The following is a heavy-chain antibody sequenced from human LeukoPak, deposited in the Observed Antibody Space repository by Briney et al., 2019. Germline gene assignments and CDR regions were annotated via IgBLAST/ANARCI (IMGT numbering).Heavy chain of an antibody. D-gene: IGHD4-11*01. CDR3: AALTGF. J-gene: IGHJ4*02. CDR2: ISSSSSTI. CDR1: GFTFSSYS. V-gene: IGHV3-48*01. Sequence: GGSLRLSCAASGFTFSSYSMNWVRQAPGKGLEWVSYISSSSSTIYYADSVKGRFTISRDNAKNTLYLQMNSLRAEDTAVYYCAALTGFWGQGTLVTVSP.